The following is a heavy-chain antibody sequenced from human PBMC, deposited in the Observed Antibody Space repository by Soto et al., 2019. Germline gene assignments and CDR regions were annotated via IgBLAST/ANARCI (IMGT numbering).Heavy chain of an antibody. Sequence: QVQLVQSGAEVKKPGSSVKVSCKASGGTFSSYTISRVRQAPGQGLEWMGRIIPILGIANYAQKFQGRVTITADKSTSTAYMELSSLRSEDTAVYYCAFRGYYYYGMDVWGQGTTVTVSS. J-gene: IGHJ6*02. CDR3: AFRGYYYYGMDV. CDR2: IIPILGIA. V-gene: IGHV1-69*02. CDR1: GGTFSSYT.